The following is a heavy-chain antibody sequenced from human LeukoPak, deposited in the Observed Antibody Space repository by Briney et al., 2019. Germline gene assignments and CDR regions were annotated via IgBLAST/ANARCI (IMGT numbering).Heavy chain of an antibody. V-gene: IGHV3-53*01. CDR3: ARENRQRGYSGYALDH. CDR1: GFTVSSNY. D-gene: IGHD5-12*01. Sequence: GGSLRLSCAASGFTVSSNYMSWVRQAPGKGLEWVSVIYSGGSTYYADSVKGRFTISRDNSKNTLYLQMNSLRAEDTAVYYCARENRQRGYSGYALDHWGQGTLVTVSS. CDR2: IYSGGST. J-gene: IGHJ4*02.